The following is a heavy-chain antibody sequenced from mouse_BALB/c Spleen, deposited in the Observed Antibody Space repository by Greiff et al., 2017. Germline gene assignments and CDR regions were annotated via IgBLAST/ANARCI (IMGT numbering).Heavy chain of an antibody. CDR1: GYTFTSYV. CDR2: INPYNDGT. D-gene: IGHD2-4*01. Sequence: EVQGVESGPELVKPGASVKISCKTSGYTFTSYVMHWVKQKPGQGLEWIGYINPYNDGTKYNEKFKGKATLTSDKSSSTAYMELSSLTSEDSAVYYCARGDYEEYYYAMDYWGQGTSVTVSS. CDR3: ARGDYEEYYYAMDY. V-gene: IGHV1-14*01. J-gene: IGHJ4*01.